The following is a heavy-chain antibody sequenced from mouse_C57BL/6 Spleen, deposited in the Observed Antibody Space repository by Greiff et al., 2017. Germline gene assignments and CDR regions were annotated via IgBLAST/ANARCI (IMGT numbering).Heavy chain of an antibody. D-gene: IGHD2-4*01. CDR3: ARKNYDYEGYAMDY. CDR2: IWSGGST. V-gene: IGHV2-2*01. J-gene: IGHJ4*01. CDR1: GFSLTSYG. Sequence: VQRVESGPGLVQPSQSLSITCTVSGFSLTSYGVHWVRQSPGKGLEWLGVIWSGGSTDYNAAFISRLSISKDNSKSQVFFKMNSLQADDTAIYYCARKNYDYEGYAMDYWGQGTSVTVSS.